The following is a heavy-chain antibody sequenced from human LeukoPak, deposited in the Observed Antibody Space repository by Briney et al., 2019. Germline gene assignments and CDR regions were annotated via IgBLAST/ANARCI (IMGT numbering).Heavy chain of an antibody. Sequence: GGSLRLSCAASGFTLSNCWMYWVRQAPGRGLVWVSSINGDGTTTTYADSVKGRFTISRDNAKNTLYLQMNSLRVDDTSVYYCARRGYSGVWGMDVWGQGTTVTVSS. CDR3: ARRGYSGVWGMDV. D-gene: IGHD5-12*01. J-gene: IGHJ6*02. CDR1: GFTLSNCW. V-gene: IGHV3-74*01. CDR2: INGDGTTT.